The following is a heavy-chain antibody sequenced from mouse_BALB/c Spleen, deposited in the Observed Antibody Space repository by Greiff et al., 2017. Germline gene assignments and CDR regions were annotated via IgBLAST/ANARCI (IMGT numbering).Heavy chain of an antibody. CDR1: GFTFSSFG. Sequence: EVQRVESGGGLVQPGGSRKLSCAASGFTFSSFGMHWVRQAPEKGLEWVAYISSGSSTIYYADTVKGRFTISRDNPKNTLFLQMTSLRSEDTAMYYCARDTTVYFDYWGQGTTLTVSS. CDR2: ISSGSSTI. CDR3: ARDTTVYFDY. V-gene: IGHV5-17*02. D-gene: IGHD1-1*01. J-gene: IGHJ2*01.